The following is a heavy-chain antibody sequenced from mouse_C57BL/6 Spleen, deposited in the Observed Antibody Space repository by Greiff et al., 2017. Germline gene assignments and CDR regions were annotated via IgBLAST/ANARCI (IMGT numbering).Heavy chain of an antibody. CDR3: AREGVYYGSSYWYFDV. CDR2: IYPGDGDT. J-gene: IGHJ1*03. D-gene: IGHD1-1*01. V-gene: IGHV1-80*01. Sequence: QVQLQQSGAELVKPGASVKISCKASGYAFSSYWMNWVKQRPGKGLEWIGQIYPGDGDTNYNGKFKGKATLTAAKSSSTAYMQLCSLTSEVSAVYFCAREGVYYGSSYWYFDVWGTGTTVTVAS. CDR1: GYAFSSYW.